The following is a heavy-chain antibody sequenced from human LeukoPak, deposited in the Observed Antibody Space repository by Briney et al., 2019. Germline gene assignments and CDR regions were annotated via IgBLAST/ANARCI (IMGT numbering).Heavy chain of an antibody. CDR1: GFTFSSYW. Sequence: GGSLRLSCAASGFTFSSYWMHWVRQAPGKGLVWVSRINSDGSSTSYADSVKGRFTISRDNSRNTLYLQTNSLRAEDTAIYYCAHVGSCTAGTCVPGGYWGQGALVTVSS. D-gene: IGHD1-1*01. V-gene: IGHV3-74*01. CDR3: AHVGSCTAGTCVPGGY. J-gene: IGHJ4*02. CDR2: INSDGSST.